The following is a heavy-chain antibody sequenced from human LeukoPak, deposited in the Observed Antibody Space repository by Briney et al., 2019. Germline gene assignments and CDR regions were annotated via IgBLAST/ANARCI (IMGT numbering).Heavy chain of an antibody. CDR3: TREGDNSTPDY. Sequence: QPGGSLRLSCAASGFTFSTYEMNWVRQAPGKGLEWVSYISPNGRSINYADSVKGRFTISRDNANNSLYLQMNSLRAEDTAIYYCTREGDNSTPDYWGQGTLVTVSS. V-gene: IGHV3-48*03. J-gene: IGHJ4*02. D-gene: IGHD2/OR15-2a*01. CDR1: GFTFSTYE. CDR2: ISPNGRSI.